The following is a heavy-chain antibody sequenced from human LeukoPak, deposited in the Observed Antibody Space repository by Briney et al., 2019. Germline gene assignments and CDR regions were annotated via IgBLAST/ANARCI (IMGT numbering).Heavy chain of an antibody. CDR2: ISSSSSTI. Sequence: RTGGSLRLSCAASGFTFSSYSMNWVRQAPGKGLEWVSYISSSSSTIYYADSVKGRFTISRDNAKNSLYLQMNSLRAEDTALYYCAKDDPFYSSGSPGVYWGQGTLVTVSS. CDR3: AKDDPFYSSGSPGVY. D-gene: IGHD6-19*01. J-gene: IGHJ4*02. V-gene: IGHV3-48*04. CDR1: GFTFSSYS.